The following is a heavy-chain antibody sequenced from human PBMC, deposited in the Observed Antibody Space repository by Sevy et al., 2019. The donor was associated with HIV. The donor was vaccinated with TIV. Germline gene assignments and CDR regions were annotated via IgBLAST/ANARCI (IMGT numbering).Heavy chain of an antibody. CDR3: ARDLGYSSDY. CDR1: GFTFSSYA. D-gene: IGHD6-13*01. CDR2: ISYDGSNE. Sequence: GGSLRLSCAASGFTFSSYAMHWVRQAPGKGLEWVAVISYDGSNEYYADSVKGRFTISRDNSKNTLYLQMNSLRAEDTAVYYCARDLGYSSDYWGQGTLVTVSS. V-gene: IGHV3-30-3*01. J-gene: IGHJ4*02.